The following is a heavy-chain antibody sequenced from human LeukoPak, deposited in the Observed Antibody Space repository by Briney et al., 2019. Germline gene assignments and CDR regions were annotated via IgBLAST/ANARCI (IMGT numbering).Heavy chain of an antibody. CDR2: ISYDGSNK. V-gene: IGHV3-30-3*01. Sequence: GRSLRLSCAAFGFTFSSYAMHWVRQAPGKGLEWVAVISYDGSNKYYADSVKGRFTISRDNSKNTLYLQMNSLRAEDTAVYYCARPTYSSSWPNYFDYWGQGTLVTVSS. D-gene: IGHD6-13*01. CDR1: GFTFSSYA. J-gene: IGHJ4*02. CDR3: ARPTYSSSWPNYFDY.